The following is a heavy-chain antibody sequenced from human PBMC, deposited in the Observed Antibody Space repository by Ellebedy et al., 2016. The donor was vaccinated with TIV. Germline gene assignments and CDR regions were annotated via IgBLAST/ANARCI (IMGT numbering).Heavy chain of an antibody. CDR1: GFTFTDAW. D-gene: IGHD2/OR15-2a*01. CDR3: TKILKYNSNGFDT. CDR2: IKSKTDGGTT. Sequence: GESLKISCAASGFTFTDAWMSWVRQAPGKGLEWVGRIKSKTDGGTTDYAALVKGRFTIPRNDSKNTLYPQMNSLKTEDTAVYYCTKILKYNSNGFDTWGQGTLVTVSS. V-gene: IGHV3-15*01. J-gene: IGHJ5*02.